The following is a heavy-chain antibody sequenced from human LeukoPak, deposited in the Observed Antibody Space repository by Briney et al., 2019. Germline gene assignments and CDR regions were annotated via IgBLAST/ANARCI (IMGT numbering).Heavy chain of an antibody. CDR3: ARDPATVTSYFDL. V-gene: IGHV3-30*07. D-gene: IGHD4-17*01. CDR1: GFTFSSYA. CDR2: ISYDGSNK. J-gene: IGHJ4*02. Sequence: GGSLRLSCAASGFTFSSYAMHWVRQPPGKGLEWVAVISYDGSNKYYADSVKGRFTISRDKSKNTLDLQMNSLRAEDTAVYYCARDPATVTSYFDLWGQGTLVTVSS.